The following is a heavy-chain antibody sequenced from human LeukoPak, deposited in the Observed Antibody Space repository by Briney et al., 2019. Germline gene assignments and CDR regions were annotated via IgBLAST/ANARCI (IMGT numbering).Heavy chain of an antibody. CDR2: INTNTGNP. CDR3: ARGMYYDFWSGYYTPKIDY. D-gene: IGHD3-3*01. CDR1: GYTFTSYG. V-gene: IGHV7-4-1*02. Sequence: ASVKVSCKASGYTFTSYGISWVRQAPGQGLEWMGWINTNTGNPTYAQGFTGRFVFSLDTSVSTAYLQISSLKAEDTAVYYCARGMYYDFWSGYYTPKIDYWGQGTLVTVSS. J-gene: IGHJ4*02.